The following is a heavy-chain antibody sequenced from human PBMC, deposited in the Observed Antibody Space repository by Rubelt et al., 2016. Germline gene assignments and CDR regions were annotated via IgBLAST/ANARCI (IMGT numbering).Heavy chain of an antibody. V-gene: IGHV3-23*01. Sequence: SCAASGFTFSSYAMTWVRQVPGKGLEWVSGISGSGGSTYNADSVKGRLTISRDNSKNTLYLQMNSLRAEDTAVYYCAKGRRITMLTLMDVWGQGMLVTVSS. D-gene: IGHD3-3*01. CDR2: ISGSGGST. J-gene: IGHJ4*02. CDR3: AKGRRITMLTLMDV. CDR1: GFTFSSYA.